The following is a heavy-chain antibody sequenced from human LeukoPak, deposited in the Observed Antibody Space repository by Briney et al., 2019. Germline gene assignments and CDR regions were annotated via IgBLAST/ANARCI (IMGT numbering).Heavy chain of an antibody. J-gene: IGHJ4*02. CDR3: ARSRGTTMVTRFDY. CDR2: INNSGST. Sequence: PSETLSLTCTVPGGSISNYYWSWIRQPAGKGLEWIGRINNSGSTNYNPSLESRVTMSVDTSKDQFSLKLSSVTAADTAVYFCARSRGTTMVTRFDYWGQGTLVTVSS. V-gene: IGHV4-4*07. D-gene: IGHD5-18*01. CDR1: GGSISNYY.